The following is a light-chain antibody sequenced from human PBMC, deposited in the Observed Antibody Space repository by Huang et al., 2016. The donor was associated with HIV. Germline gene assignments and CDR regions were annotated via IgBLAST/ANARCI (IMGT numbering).Light chain of an antibody. V-gene: IGKV3-15*01. CDR1: QSVGTN. CDR3: KQYNDWLT. Sequence: EIVMTQSPVTLSVSPGERAILSCRASQSVGTNLAWYQQKPGQAPRLLIYDASTRATDIPVKFSGSGSGTEFTLTISSLQSEDFALYFCKQYNDWLTFGQGTKVEIK. CDR2: DAS. J-gene: IGKJ1*01.